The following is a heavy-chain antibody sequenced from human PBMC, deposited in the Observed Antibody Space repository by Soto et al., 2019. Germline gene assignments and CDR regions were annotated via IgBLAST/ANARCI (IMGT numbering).Heavy chain of an antibody. Sequence: QVHLVQSGAEVKKPGASVKVSCKTSGYTFTAFAVHWVRQASGQRLEWMGWINVGNGDTKSSQNLQGRVTITRDTSATTVYMELSSLRSEDTAVSYCVRVGGSGWTLDFWGQGTLVTVSS. V-gene: IGHV1-3*01. CDR2: INVGNGDT. CDR1: GYTFTAFA. D-gene: IGHD6-25*01. CDR3: VRVGGSGWTLDF. J-gene: IGHJ4*02.